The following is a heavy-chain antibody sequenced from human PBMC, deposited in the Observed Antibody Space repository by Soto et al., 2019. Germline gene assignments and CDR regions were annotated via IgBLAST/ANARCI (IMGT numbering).Heavy chain of an antibody. Sequence: QVQLVQSGAEVKKPGSSVKVSCTASGVTFSSYAISWVRQAPGQGLEWMGGIIPSFGTANYAQKFQGRVTITADESTSTAYMELSSLRSEDTAVYYCATEIAARHYYYYGMDVWGQGTTVTVSS. CDR2: IIPSFGTA. CDR3: ATEIAARHYYYYGMDV. V-gene: IGHV1-69*01. J-gene: IGHJ6*02. CDR1: GVTFSSYA. D-gene: IGHD6-6*01.